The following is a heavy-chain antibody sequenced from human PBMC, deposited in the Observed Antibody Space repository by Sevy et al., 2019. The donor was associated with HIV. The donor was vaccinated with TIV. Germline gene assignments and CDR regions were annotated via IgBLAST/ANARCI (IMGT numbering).Heavy chain of an antibody. CDR2: FYDSGRT. CDR1: GGSVSSGRYY. J-gene: IGHJ6*02. D-gene: IGHD1-1*01. Sequence: SETLSLTCTVSGGSVSSGRYYWSWIRQPPGKGLEWMGYFYDSGRTKYNPSLKSRVTIAVDMSKNLFSRKLTSVTAADTAVYYCARHGAVQLAFGMDVWGQGTRVTVSS. V-gene: IGHV4-61*03. CDR3: ARHGAVQLAFGMDV.